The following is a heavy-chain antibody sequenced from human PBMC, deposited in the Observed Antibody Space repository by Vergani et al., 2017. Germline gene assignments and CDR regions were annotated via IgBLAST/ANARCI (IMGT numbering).Heavy chain of an antibody. J-gene: IGHJ4*02. Sequence: QVQLQESGPGLVKPSETLSLTCTVSGGSISSGSYYWSWIRQPAGKGLEWIGRIFPSGSTNYNASLKSRVTISVDTSKNQFSLKLSSVTAADTAMYYCARSSMGVTTFGYWGQGALVTVSS. CDR3: ARSSMGVTTFGY. V-gene: IGHV4-61*02. CDR2: IFPSGST. CDR1: GGSISSGSYY. D-gene: IGHD4-17*01.